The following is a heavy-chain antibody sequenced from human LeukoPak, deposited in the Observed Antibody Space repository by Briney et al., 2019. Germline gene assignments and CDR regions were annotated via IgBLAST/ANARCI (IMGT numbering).Heavy chain of an antibody. Sequence: GGSLRLSCAASGFTFRSYGMHWVRQAPGKGLEWVAFIRYDGSNKYYADSVKGRFTISRDNSKNTLYLQMNSLRAEDTAVYYCAKDQQLLFYYYYYMDVWGKGTTVTVSS. CDR2: IRYDGSNK. CDR1: GFTFRSYG. J-gene: IGHJ6*03. D-gene: IGHD2-2*01. V-gene: IGHV3-30*02. CDR3: AKDQQLLFYYYYYMDV.